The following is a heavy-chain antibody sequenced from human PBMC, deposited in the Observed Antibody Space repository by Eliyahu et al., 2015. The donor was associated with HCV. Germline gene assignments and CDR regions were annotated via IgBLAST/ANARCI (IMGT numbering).Heavy chain of an antibody. J-gene: IGHJ4*02. CDR3: AKDRYYDSSGLDY. V-gene: IGHV3-9*01. CDR1: GFSFDDYA. CDR2: ISWNSGSI. D-gene: IGHD3-22*01. Sequence: EVQLVESGGGLVQPGRSLRLSCAASGFSFDDYAMHWVRQAPGKGLEGVSGISWNSGSIGYADSVKGRFTISRDNAKNSLYLQMNSLRAEDTALYYCAKDRYYDSSGLDYWGQGTLVTVSS.